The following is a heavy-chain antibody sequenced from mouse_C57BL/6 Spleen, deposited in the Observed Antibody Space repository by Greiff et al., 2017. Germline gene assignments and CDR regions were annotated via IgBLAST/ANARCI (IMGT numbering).Heavy chain of an antibody. CDR2: ISDGGSYT. CDR3: ARDRNYYAMDY. J-gene: IGHJ4*01. Sequence: EVKLVESGGGLVKPGGSLKLSCAASGFTFSSYAMSWVRQTPEKRLEWVATISDGGSYTYYPENVKGRFTISRDNAKNNLYLQMSHLKSEDTAMYYCARDRNYYAMDYWGQGTSVTVSS. CDR1: GFTFSSYA. V-gene: IGHV5-4*01.